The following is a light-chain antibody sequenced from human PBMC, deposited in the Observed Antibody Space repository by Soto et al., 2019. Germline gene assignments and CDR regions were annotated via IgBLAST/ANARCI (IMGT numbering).Light chain of an antibody. V-gene: IGLV1-40*01. CDR3: QSYDSSLSGSI. CDR1: SSNIGAGYD. J-gene: IGLJ2*01. Sequence: QSVLTQPPSVSGAPGQRVTISCTGSSSNIGAGYDVHWYQQLPGTAPKLLIYGNSNRPSGVPDRFSGSKSGTSASLAITGLQAEDEADYYCQSYDSSLSGSIFGGGTQXAV. CDR2: GNS.